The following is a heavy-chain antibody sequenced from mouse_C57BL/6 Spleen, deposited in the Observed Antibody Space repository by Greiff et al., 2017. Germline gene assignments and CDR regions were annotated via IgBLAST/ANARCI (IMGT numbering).Heavy chain of an antibody. CDR3: ARKRDYYGNYAMDY. J-gene: IGHJ4*01. CDR1: GFSLTSYG. Sequence: VQLQQSGPGLVQPSQSLSITCTVSGFSLTSYGVHWVRQSPGKGLEWLGVIWSGGSTDYNAAFISRLSISKDNSKSQVFFKMNSLQADDTAIYYCARKRDYYGNYAMDYWGQGTSVTVSS. CDR2: IWSGGST. V-gene: IGHV2-2*01. D-gene: IGHD1-1*01.